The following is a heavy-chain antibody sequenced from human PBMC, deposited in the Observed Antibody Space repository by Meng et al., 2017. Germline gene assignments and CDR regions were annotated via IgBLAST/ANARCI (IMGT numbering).Heavy chain of an antibody. D-gene: IGHD3-22*01. CDR1: GFTFDDYG. V-gene: IGHV3-20*04. CDR3: ARGDSSGYYGWFDP. Sequence: RLVESGGGLIQPGGSLRLACAASGFTFDDYGMSWVRQATGKGLEWVSGINWKGGSTGYADSVKGRFTISRDNAKNSLYLQMNSLRAEDTALYYCARGDSSGYYGWFDPWGQGTLVTVSS. J-gene: IGHJ5*02. CDR2: INWKGGST.